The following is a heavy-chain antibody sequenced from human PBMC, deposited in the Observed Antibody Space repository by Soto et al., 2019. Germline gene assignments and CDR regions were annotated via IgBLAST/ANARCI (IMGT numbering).Heavy chain of an antibody. D-gene: IGHD2-15*01. CDR2: IKSKTDGGTT. CDR3: TTATLSSSPGYCSGGSCYSGVYETIDY. V-gene: IGHV3-15*01. Sequence: GGSLRLSCAASGFTFSNAWMSWVRQAPGKGLEWVGRIKSKTDGGTTDYAAPVKGRFTISRDDSKNTLYLQMNSLKTEDTAVYYCTTATLSSSPGYCSGGSCYSGVYETIDYWGQGTLVTVSS. J-gene: IGHJ4*02. CDR1: GFTFSNAW.